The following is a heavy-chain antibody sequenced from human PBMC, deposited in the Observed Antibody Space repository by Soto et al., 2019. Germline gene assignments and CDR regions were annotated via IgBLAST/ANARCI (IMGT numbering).Heavy chain of an antibody. CDR3: XXXXXXGTTCYCLEN. CDR1: GFTFSSYA. V-gene: IGHV3-23*01. CDR2: VSGSSGSK. Sequence: EVQLLESGGGLVQPGGSLRLSCAASGFTFSSYAMSWVRQAPGKGLEWVSSVSGSSGSKSYADSVKGRFTISRDNSKSTVXXXXXXXXXXXXXXXXXXXXXXXGTTCYCLENWGQGTLVTVSS. J-gene: IGHJ4*02. D-gene: IGHD1-7*01.